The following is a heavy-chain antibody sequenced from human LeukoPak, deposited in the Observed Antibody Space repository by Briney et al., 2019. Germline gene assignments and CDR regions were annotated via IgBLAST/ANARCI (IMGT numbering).Heavy chain of an antibody. Sequence: GGSLRLSCVASGFNFMNNGMHWVRQPPGKGLEWLAFIRYDGSLQFYVDSVRGRFTISRDNSKNTLFLEINSLRPEDTATYYCAKGFTYFNFWSGYEDTFDIWGQGTMVTVSS. CDR2: IRYDGSLQ. CDR1: GFNFMNNG. CDR3: AKGFTYFNFWSGYEDTFDI. V-gene: IGHV3-30*02. D-gene: IGHD3-3*01. J-gene: IGHJ3*02.